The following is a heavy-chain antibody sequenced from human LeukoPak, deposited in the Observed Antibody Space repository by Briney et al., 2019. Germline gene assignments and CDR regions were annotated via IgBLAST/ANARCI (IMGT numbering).Heavy chain of an antibody. CDR2: ISGSGGST. CDR1: GFTFSSYA. V-gene: IGHV3-23*01. D-gene: IGHD2-15*01. J-gene: IGHJ4*02. CDR3: AKAGDIVVVVAADFDY. Sequence: GGSLRFSCAASGFTFSSYAMSWVRQAPGKGLEWVSAISGSGGSTYYADSVKGRFTISRDNSKNTLYLQMNSLRAEDTAVYYCAKAGDIVVVVAADFDYWGQGTLVTVSS.